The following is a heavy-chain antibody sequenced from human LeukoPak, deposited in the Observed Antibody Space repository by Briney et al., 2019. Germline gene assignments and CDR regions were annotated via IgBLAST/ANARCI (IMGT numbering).Heavy chain of an antibody. CDR2: IYYSGST. CDR1: GDSIRSYY. D-gene: IGHD6-13*01. J-gene: IGHJ3*02. V-gene: IGHV4-59*01. CDR3: ARVRVYPAAFDI. Sequence: KTSETLSLTCTVSGDSIRSYYWSWIRQPPGKGLEWIGYIYYSGSTNYNPSLKSRVTISVDTSKNQFSLKLSPVTAADTAVYYCARVRVYPAAFDIWGQGTMVTVSS.